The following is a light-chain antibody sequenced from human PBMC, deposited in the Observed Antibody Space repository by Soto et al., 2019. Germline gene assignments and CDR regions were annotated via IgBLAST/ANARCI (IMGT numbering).Light chain of an antibody. Sequence: QSALTQPASVSGSPGQSITISCTGTSSDIGAYNYVSWYQQHPGKAPKLMIYEVSNRPSGVSNRFSGSKSGNTASLTIPGLQAEDEADYYCASYTSSSTYVFGAGTKLTVL. CDR1: SSDIGAYNY. J-gene: IGLJ1*01. CDR3: ASYTSSSTYV. V-gene: IGLV2-14*01. CDR2: EVS.